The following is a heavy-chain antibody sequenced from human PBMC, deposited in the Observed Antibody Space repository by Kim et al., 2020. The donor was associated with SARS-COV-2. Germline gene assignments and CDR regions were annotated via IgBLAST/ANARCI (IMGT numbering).Heavy chain of an antibody. CDR3: ARSYYYDSTTYSLLFDY. V-gene: IGHV3-11*03. D-gene: IGHD3-22*01. J-gene: IGHJ4*02. CDR1: GFTFSDYY. Sequence: GGSLRLSCVASGFTFSDYYMTWIRQAPGRGLEWISYGSSSSSYTDYGDSVKGRFTISRDNAKNSVFLQMNSLRAEDTAVYYCARSYYYDSTTYSLLFDYWGQGTLVTVSS. CDR2: GSSSSSYT.